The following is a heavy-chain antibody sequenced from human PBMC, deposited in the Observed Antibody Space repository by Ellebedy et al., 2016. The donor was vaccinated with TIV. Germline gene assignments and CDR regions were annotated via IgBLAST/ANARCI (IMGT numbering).Heavy chain of an antibody. Sequence: AASVKVSCKASGYTFTSYAMNWVRQAPGQGLGWMGWINTNTGHPTYAQGFTGRFVFSLDTSVSTAYLQISSLKAEDTAVYYCARGAAAGFFWYFDLWGRGTLVTVSS. D-gene: IGHD6-13*01. J-gene: IGHJ2*01. CDR1: GYTFTSYA. CDR3: ARGAAAGFFWYFDL. CDR2: INTNTGHP. V-gene: IGHV7-4-1*02.